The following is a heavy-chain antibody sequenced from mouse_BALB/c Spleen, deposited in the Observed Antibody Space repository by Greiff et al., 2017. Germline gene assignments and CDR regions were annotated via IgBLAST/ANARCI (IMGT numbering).Heavy chain of an antibody. CDR3: ARGRYYFDY. CDR1: GFTFSSYA. J-gene: IGHJ2*01. V-gene: IGHV5-9-3*01. D-gene: IGHD1-1*01. CDR2: ISSGGSYT. Sequence: EVKLMESGGGLVKPGGSLKLSCAASGFTFSSYAMSWVRQTPEKRLEWVATISSGGSYTYYPDSVKGRFTISRDNAKNTLYLQMSSLRSEDTAMYYCARGRYYFDYWGQGTTLTVSS.